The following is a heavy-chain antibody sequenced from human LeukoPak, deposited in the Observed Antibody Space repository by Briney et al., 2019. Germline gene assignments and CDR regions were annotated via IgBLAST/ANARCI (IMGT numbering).Heavy chain of an antibody. D-gene: IGHD5-18*01. CDR3: ARGAGYSYGYPFDY. CDR1: GGSISSGGYY. Sequence: SETLSLTYTVSGGSISSGGYYWSWIRQHPGKGLEWIGYIYYSGSTYYNPSLKSRVTISVDTSKNQFSLKLSSVTAADTAVYYCARGAGYSYGYPFDYWGQGTLVTVSS. CDR2: IYYSGST. J-gene: IGHJ4*02. V-gene: IGHV4-31*03.